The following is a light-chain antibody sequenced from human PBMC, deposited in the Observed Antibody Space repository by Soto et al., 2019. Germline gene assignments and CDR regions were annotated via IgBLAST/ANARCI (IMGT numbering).Light chain of an antibody. J-gene: IGKJ5*01. Sequence: EIVLTQSPATLSLSPGERATLSCRASQSVSPYLAWYQQKPGQAPRLLIYDTSNRATGIPARFSGSGSGTDFALTISRLEPEDFAVYYCQQRSHWPPSFGQGTRLEIK. CDR2: DTS. CDR3: QQRSHWPPS. V-gene: IGKV3-11*01. CDR1: QSVSPY.